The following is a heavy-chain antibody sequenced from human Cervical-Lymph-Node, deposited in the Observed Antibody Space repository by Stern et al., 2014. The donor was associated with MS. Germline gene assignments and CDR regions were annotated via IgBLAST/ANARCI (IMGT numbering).Heavy chain of an antibody. V-gene: IGHV1-69*09. CDR3: ATTNPQTGADDR. CDR2: IIPVVGIS. D-gene: IGHD1-14*01. J-gene: IGHJ4*02. Sequence: VQLVESGAEVKKPGSSVKVSCTASGGSFSSYTFNWVRQAPGQGLEWLGRIIPVVGISDYTQRSRGRVTFSADKSTSTAFMELTSLRSEDTALYFCATTNPQTGADDRWGQGTLVIVSS. CDR1: GGSFSSYT.